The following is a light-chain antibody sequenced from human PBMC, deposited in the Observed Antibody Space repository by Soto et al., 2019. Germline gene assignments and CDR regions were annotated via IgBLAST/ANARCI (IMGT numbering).Light chain of an antibody. J-gene: IGKJ3*01. Sequence: EIVMAQSPATLSVSPGERATLSCRASQSISNNLAWYQQKPGQAPRLIVYGASTRATGIPVRFSDSGSGTEFTLTISSLQSEDFAVYYCHQYSTWRRTFGPGTKVDIK. CDR2: GAS. CDR1: QSISNN. V-gene: IGKV3-15*01. CDR3: HQYSTWRRT.